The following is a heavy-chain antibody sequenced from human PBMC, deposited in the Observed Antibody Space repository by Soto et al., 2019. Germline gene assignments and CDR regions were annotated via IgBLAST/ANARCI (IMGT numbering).Heavy chain of an antibody. V-gene: IGHV3-23*01. Sequence: EVQLLESGVGLVQPGGSLRLSCAASGFTFSSYAMSWVRQAPGKGLEWVSAISGSGGSTYYADSVKVRFPISRDNSKNTLYLQMHSRRAEDTAVYYCAKGLVPPAMSHYYYYMDVWGKRTTVIVSS. D-gene: IGHD2-2*01. CDR3: AKGLVPPAMSHYYYYMDV. J-gene: IGHJ6*03. CDR2: ISGSGGST. CDR1: GFTFSSYA.